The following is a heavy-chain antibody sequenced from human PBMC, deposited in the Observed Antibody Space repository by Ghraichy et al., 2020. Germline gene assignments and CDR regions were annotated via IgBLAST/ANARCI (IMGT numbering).Heavy chain of an antibody. Sequence: SETLSLTCTVSGGSISSYYWSWIRQPPGKGLEWIGYIYYSGSTNYNPSLKSRVTISVDTSKNQFSLKLSSVTAADTAVYYCARGGYYYDSSGYYHWYFDLWGXXXLVTVSS. CDR3: ARGGYYYDSSGYYHWYFDL. D-gene: IGHD3-22*01. V-gene: IGHV4-59*01. CDR1: GGSISSYY. J-gene: IGHJ2*01. CDR2: IYYSGST.